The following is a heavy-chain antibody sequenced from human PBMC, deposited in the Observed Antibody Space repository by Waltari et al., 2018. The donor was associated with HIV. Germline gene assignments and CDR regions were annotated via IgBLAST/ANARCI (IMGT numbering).Heavy chain of an antibody. Sequence: QVQLVESGGGVVQPGRSLRLSCAASRISFFNRYGMHSVGQPPGKGLEWVATKSYVAANVYYADSVKGRFTVSRDNSKNTLYLQMYSLRGEDTAVYYCAKDRRQGYYYDKNGERPFDSWGQGTLVTVSS. V-gene: IGHV3-30*18. CDR1: RISFFNRYG. CDR3: AKDRRQGYYYDKNGERPFDS. CDR2: KSYVAANV. D-gene: IGHD3-22*01. J-gene: IGHJ4*02.